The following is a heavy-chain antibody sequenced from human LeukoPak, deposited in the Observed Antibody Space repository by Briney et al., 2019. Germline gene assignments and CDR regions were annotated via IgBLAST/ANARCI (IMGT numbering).Heavy chain of an antibody. J-gene: IGHJ4*02. CDR2: INPNSGGT. CDR3: ARDRKGSTVTRD. D-gene: IGHD4-17*01. Sequence: GASVKVSCKASGYTFTGYYMHWVRQAPGQGLEWMGWINPNSGGTNYAQKFQGRVTMTRDTSISTAYMELSGLRSDDTAVYYCARDRKGSTVTRDWGQGTLVTVSS. CDR1: GYTFTGYY. V-gene: IGHV1-2*02.